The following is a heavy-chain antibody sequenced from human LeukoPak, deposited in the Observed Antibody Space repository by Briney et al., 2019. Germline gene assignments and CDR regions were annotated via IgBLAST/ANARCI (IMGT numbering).Heavy chain of an antibody. Sequence: GGSLRLSCAASGFTFSSFEMNWVRQAPGKGLEWVSYISSSGSTVYYADSVKGRFTISRDNAKNSLYLQMNSLRVEDTAVYYCARSAAAGTFPDYWGQGTLVTVSS. V-gene: IGHV3-48*03. CDR2: ISSSGSTV. J-gene: IGHJ4*02. CDR1: GFTFSSFE. CDR3: ARSAAAGTFPDY. D-gene: IGHD6-13*01.